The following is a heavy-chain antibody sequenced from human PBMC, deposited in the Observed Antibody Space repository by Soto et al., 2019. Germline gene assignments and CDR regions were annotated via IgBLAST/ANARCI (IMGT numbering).Heavy chain of an antibody. Sequence: QVQLVQSGAEVKEPGASVRVSCKASGYTFINFDISWVRQAAGQGLEWLGWMNPGSGKTGYASKVQGRVAMTRDASTGTSHLELGSLTSDDTAVYYCARMASAGTLNWFDPWGQGTLVTVSS. CDR2: MNPGSGKT. V-gene: IGHV1-8*02. D-gene: IGHD6-13*01. CDR3: ARMASAGTLNWFDP. CDR1: GYTFINFD. J-gene: IGHJ5*02.